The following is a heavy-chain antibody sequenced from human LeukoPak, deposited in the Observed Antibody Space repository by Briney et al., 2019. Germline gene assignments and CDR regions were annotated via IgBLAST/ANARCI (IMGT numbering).Heavy chain of an antibody. CDR3: ARDRNTKNIVVVPAAI. D-gene: IGHD2-2*02. Sequence: KPGGSLRLSCAASGFTFSSYSMNWVRQAPGKGLEWGSSISSSSSYIYYADSVKGRFTISRDNAKNSLYVQMNSLRAEDTAVYYCARDRNTKNIVVVPAAIWGQGTLVTVSS. CDR2: ISSSSSYI. CDR1: GFTFSSYS. V-gene: IGHV3-21*01. J-gene: IGHJ4*02.